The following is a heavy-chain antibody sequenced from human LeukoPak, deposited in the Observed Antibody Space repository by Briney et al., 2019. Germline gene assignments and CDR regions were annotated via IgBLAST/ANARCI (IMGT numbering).Heavy chain of an antibody. D-gene: IGHD1-26*01. CDR2: ISYDGSNK. CDR3: AKEGLDGRYYPYFDY. V-gene: IGHV3-30*18. J-gene: IGHJ4*02. CDR1: GVTFSSYG. Sequence: PGGSLRLSCAASGVTFSSYGMHWVRQAPGKGLEWVAVISYDGSNKYYADSVKGRFTISRDNSKNTLYLQMNSLRAEDTAVYYCAKEGLDGRYYPYFDYWGQGTLVTDSS.